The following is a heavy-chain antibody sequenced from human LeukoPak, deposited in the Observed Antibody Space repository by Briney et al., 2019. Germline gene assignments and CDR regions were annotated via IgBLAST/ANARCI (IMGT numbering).Heavy chain of an antibody. D-gene: IGHD6-6*01. Sequence: GGSLRLSCAASGFTFSTYWMHWVRHAPGKGLVWVSHINSDESNTNYADSVKGRFTISRDNAKNTLYLQMNNLRAEDTAVYFCARLWDSSSSRHFDYWGQGTLVTVSS. CDR1: GFTFSTYW. V-gene: IGHV3-74*01. J-gene: IGHJ4*02. CDR2: INSDESNT. CDR3: ARLWDSSSSRHFDY.